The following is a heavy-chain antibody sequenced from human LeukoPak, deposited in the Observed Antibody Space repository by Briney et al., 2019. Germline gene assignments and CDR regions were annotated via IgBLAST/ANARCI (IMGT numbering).Heavy chain of an antibody. J-gene: IGHJ4*02. CDR1: GFTFSSYG. D-gene: IGHD2-21*02. Sequence: GGSLRLSCAASGFTFSSYGMHWVRQAPGKGLEWVAVIWYDGSNKYYADSVKGRFTISRDNSKNTLYLQMNSLRAEDTAVYYCARDPESLGGDYYFDYWGQGTLVTVSS. V-gene: IGHV3-33*01. CDR3: ARDPESLGGDYYFDY. CDR2: IWYDGSNK.